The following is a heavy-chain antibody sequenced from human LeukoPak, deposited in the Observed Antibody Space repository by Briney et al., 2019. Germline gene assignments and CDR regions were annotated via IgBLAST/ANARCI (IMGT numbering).Heavy chain of an antibody. CDR2: ISSSSSYI. CDR3: ARDAPFHDY. D-gene: IGHD2/OR15-2a*01. Sequence: GGSLRLSCAASGFTFSSYSMNWVRQAPGKGLEWVSSISSSSSYIYYADSVKGRFTISRDNAKNSLYLQMNGLRREDSAVYYCARDAPFHDYWGQGTLVTVSS. CDR1: GFTFSSYS. V-gene: IGHV3-21*01. J-gene: IGHJ4*02.